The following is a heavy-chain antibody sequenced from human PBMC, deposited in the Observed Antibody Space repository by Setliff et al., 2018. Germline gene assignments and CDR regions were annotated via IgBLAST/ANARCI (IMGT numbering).Heavy chain of an antibody. CDR1: GYSFSSYW. CDR3: SRSDYGFYFARDSYGMDV. V-gene: IGHV5-51*01. CDR2: IYPGDSDT. D-gene: IGHD3-16*01. Sequence: GESLKISCKGSGYSFSSYWIGWVRHMPGKGLEWMGIIYPGDSDTRYSTSFQGQVTISADRSTRTAYLQWSSLEASDTAFYYCSRSDYGFYFARDSYGMDVWGQGTTVTVSS. J-gene: IGHJ6*02.